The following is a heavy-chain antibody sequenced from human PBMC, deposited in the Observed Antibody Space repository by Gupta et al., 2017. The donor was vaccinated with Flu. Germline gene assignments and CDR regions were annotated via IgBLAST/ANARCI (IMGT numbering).Heavy chain of an antibody. CDR3: ARGSQYCNGGICPDGWFDP. J-gene: IGHJ5*02. CDR2: ISAYNDNT. CDR1: GYTFTTYG. D-gene: IGHD2-15*01. V-gene: IGHV1-18*01. Sequence: QVQLVQSGAEVKKPGASVKVSCKASGYTFTTYGISWVRQAPGQGLEWLGWISAYNDNTNYAQKLQGRVTMTTDTSTSTAYMELRSLTSDDTAVYYCARGSQYCNGGICPDGWFDPWSQGTLVTVSS.